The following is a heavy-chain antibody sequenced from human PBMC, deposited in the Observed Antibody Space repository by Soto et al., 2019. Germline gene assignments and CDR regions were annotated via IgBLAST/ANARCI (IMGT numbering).Heavy chain of an antibody. D-gene: IGHD6-19*01. CDR3: TRAWREDSGDWWRLDC. Sequence: QVQLVESGGGVVQPGRSLRLSCAASGFTFSSYGMHWVRQAPGKGLEWVAVIWYDGSNKYYADSVKGRFTISRNHSKNALHLQMNSLRAEDTAVYDSTRAWREDSGDWWRLDCWGQRTLVTVSS. CDR1: GFTFSSYG. J-gene: IGHJ4*02. CDR2: IWYDGSNK. V-gene: IGHV3-33*01.